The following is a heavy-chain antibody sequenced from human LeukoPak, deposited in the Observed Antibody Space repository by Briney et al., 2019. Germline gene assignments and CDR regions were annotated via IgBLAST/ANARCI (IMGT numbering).Heavy chain of an antibody. CDR1: GFTFSSYS. CDR3: ARYSGSYYYPPAWDL. Sequence: PGGSLRLSCVASGFTFSSYSMNWVRQAPGKGLEWVSYISSSSSTIYYADSVKGRFTISRDNAKNSLYLQMNSLRAEDTAVYYCARYSGSYYYPPAWDLWGQGTLVTVSS. D-gene: IGHD1-26*01. CDR2: ISSSSSTI. J-gene: IGHJ4*02. V-gene: IGHV3-48*01.